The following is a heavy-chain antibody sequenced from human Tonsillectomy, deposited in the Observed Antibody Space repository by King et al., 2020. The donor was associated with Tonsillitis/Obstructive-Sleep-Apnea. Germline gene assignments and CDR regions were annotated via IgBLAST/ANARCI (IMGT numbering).Heavy chain of an antibody. CDR3: AHTLRSGGSFGY. J-gene: IGHJ4*02. CDR1: GFSLSTTGLG. D-gene: IGHD2-15*01. Sequence: TLKESGPTLVKPTQTLTLTCTFSGFSLSTTGLGVGWIRQPQGKPLRCLHSFFWVVDNPYSPSLKSRLTITKDTSKNQVVLTMTNMDPVDTATYSCAHTLRSGGSFGYWGQGTLVTVSS. CDR2: FFWVVDN. V-gene: IGHV2-5*02.